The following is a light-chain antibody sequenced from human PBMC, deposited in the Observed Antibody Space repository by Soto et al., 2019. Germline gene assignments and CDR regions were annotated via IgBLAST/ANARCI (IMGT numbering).Light chain of an antibody. J-gene: IGKJ3*01. CDR1: QGISNY. V-gene: IGKV1-27*01. Sequence: DIQMTQSPSSLSASVGDRVTVTCRASQGISNYLAWYQQRPGKVPKLLIYAASTLQSGVPSRFSGSGSGTDFTLTISSLQPEDVAVYYCQNYHSAPFTFGPGTKVEIK. CDR2: AAS. CDR3: QNYHSAPFT.